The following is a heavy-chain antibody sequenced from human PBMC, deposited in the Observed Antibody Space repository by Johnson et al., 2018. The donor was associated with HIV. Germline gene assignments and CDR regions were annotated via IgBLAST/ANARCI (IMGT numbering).Heavy chain of an antibody. D-gene: IGHD4-17*01. Sequence: QEKLVESGGGLVQPGGSLRLSCAASGFIFNDYWMSWVRQSPGKRLEWMAIISYDGSNEYYADSVKGRFTISRDNSKNTLYLQMNSLRVDDTAVYHCARPSVMTTLTTTPWAFDIWGQGTMVTVSS. CDR2: ISYDGSNE. CDR1: GFIFNDYW. J-gene: IGHJ3*02. V-gene: IGHV3-30-3*01. CDR3: ARPSVMTTLTTTPWAFDI.